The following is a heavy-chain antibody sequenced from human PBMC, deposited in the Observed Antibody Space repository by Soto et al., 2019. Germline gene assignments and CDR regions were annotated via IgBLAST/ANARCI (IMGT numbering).Heavy chain of an antibody. D-gene: IGHD3-9*01. V-gene: IGHV1-69*01. J-gene: IGHJ4*02. CDR2: IIPMIGIT. Sequence: QVQLVQSGAEVKKPGSSVKVSCKASGGTFNNYGMGWVRQAPGQGLEWMGGIIPMIGITNYAQKFQGRLTLTADASRSTAYMELRSLRSDDTAVYYCASWDYDVLTGYSYDDWGQGTLVTVSS. CDR3: ASWDYDVLTGYSYDD. CDR1: GGTFNNYG.